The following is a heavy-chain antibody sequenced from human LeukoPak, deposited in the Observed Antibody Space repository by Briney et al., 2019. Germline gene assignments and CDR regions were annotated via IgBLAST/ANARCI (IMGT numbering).Heavy chain of an antibody. CDR3: ARAPFGSGTHDTFDI. J-gene: IGHJ3*02. V-gene: IGHV1-18*01. Sequence: ASVKVSCKASGYTFTSYGISWVRQAPGQGLEWMGWISAYNGNTNYAQKLQGRVIMTTDTSTSTAYMELRSLRSDGTAVYYCARAPFGSGTHDTFDIWGQGTMVTVSS. CDR2: ISAYNGNT. D-gene: IGHD3-10*01. CDR1: GYTFTSYG.